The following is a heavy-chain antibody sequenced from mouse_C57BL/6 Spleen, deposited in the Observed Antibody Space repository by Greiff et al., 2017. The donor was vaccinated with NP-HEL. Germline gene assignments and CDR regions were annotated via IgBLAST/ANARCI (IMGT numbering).Heavy chain of an antibody. CDR3: ASRDGTTGGYAMDY. Sequence: VQLQQPGAELVRPGTSVKLSCKASGYTFTSYWMHWVKQRPGQGLEWIGVIDPSDSYTNYNQKFKGQATLTVDTSSSTAYMQLSSLTSEDSAVYYCASRDGTTGGYAMDYWGQGTSVTVSS. J-gene: IGHJ4*01. D-gene: IGHD1-1*01. V-gene: IGHV1-59*01. CDR1: GYTFTSYW. CDR2: IDPSDSYT.